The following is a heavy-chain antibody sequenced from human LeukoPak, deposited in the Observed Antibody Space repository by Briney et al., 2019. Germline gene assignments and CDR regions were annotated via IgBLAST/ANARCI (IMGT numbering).Heavy chain of an antibody. D-gene: IGHD6-13*01. J-gene: IGHJ4*02. V-gene: IGHV1-2*02. CDR2: INTNSGGT. CDR3: ARDYGIAAAVVY. Sequence: ASVKVSCKASGYTFTGYYMHWVRQAPGQGPEWMGWINTNSGGTNSAQKYLGRVTMTRDTSISTAYMELSRLRSDDTAIYYCARDYGIAAAVVYWGQGTLVTVSS. CDR1: GYTFTGYY.